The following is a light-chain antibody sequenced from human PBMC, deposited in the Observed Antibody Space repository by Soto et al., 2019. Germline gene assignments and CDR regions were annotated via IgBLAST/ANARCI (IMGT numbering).Light chain of an antibody. CDR2: LGS. CDR3: MYALGTPYT. CDR1: QSLLHSNGINY. J-gene: IGKJ2*01. Sequence: DIVMTQSPLSLPVNPGEPASISCRSSQSLLHSNGINYLDWYLQKPGQSPQLLVYLGSNRASGVPDRFSGSGSGTDFTLKISRVEAEDVGIYYCMYALGTPYTFGQGTKLEI. V-gene: IGKV2-28*01.